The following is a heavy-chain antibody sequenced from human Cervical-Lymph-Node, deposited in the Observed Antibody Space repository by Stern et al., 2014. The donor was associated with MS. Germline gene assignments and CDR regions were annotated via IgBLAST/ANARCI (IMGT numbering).Heavy chain of an antibody. CDR1: GFSLNTSGEG. CDR3: AHTTVTFDEAYGLDV. Sequence: QVTLRESGPTLVKPTQSLTLTCTFSGFSLNTSGEGVGWIRQPPGKALEWLAVIYWDADERYSPSLNRRLTITKDTSKNQVVLTMANMDPVDTGTYYCAHTTVTFDEAYGLDVWGQGTTVTVSS. J-gene: IGHJ6*02. CDR2: IYWDADE. D-gene: IGHD4-17*01. V-gene: IGHV2-5*02.